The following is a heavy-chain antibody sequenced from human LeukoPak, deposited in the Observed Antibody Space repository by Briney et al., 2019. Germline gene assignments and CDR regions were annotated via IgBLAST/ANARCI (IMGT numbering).Heavy chain of an antibody. CDR2: IYYSGST. CDR1: GGSISSGGYY. D-gene: IGHD1-26*01. V-gene: IGHV4-31*03. J-gene: IGHJ4*02. CDR3: AGRGSSPRYYFDY. Sequence: SETLSLTCTVSGGSISSGGYYWSWIRQHPGKGLEWLGYIYYSGSTYYNPSLKSRVTISVDTSKNQFSLKLSSVTAADTAVYYCAGRGSSPRYYFDYWGQGTLVTVSS.